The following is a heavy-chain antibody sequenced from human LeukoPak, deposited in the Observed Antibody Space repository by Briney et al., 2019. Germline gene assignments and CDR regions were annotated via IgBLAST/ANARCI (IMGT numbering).Heavy chain of an antibody. Sequence: PSETLSLTCIVSGGSMNNFFWAWIRQTPEKRLEWIGYVYYSGSSKYNPSLERRVTISLDTSKNQFSLRLTSVTAADVATYYCARGSEEVSTISEAFDIWGQGTAVTVSS. CDR2: VYYSGSS. D-gene: IGHD5-24*01. CDR1: GGSMNNFF. CDR3: ARGSEEVSTISEAFDI. V-gene: IGHV4-59*01. J-gene: IGHJ3*02.